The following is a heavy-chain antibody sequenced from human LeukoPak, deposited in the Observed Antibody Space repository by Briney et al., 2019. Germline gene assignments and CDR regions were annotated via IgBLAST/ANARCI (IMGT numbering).Heavy chain of an antibody. CDR3: AREVSDFWSGYPKGIYYYYYMDV. J-gene: IGHJ6*03. D-gene: IGHD3-3*01. CDR2: IYYSGST. Sequence: SETLSLTCTVSGGSISSYYWSWIRQPPGKGLEWIGYIYYSGSTNYNPSLKSRVTISVDTSKNQFSLKLSSVTAADTAVYYCAREVSDFWSGYPKGIYYYYYMDVWGKGTTVTVSS. V-gene: IGHV4-59*01. CDR1: GGSISSYY.